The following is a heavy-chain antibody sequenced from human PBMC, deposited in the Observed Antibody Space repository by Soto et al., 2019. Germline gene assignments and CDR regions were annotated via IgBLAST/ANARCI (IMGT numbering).Heavy chain of an antibody. Sequence: PSGTMSLTCAVYGGSLSGSYWSWIRQPPGKGLEWIGEIHHSGNTIYNPSLKSRVTISLDTSEKQFSLKLSSVTAADTAVYYCARHGGYYFDYWGQEALVTVSS. D-gene: IGHD3-16*01. CDR2: IHHSGNT. CDR1: GGSLSGSY. J-gene: IGHJ4*02. CDR3: ARHGGYYFDY. V-gene: IGHV4-34*01.